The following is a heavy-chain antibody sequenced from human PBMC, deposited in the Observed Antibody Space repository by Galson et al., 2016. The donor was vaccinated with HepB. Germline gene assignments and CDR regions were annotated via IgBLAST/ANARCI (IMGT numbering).Heavy chain of an antibody. V-gene: IGHV1-69*13. CDR1: GGTFSTYA. D-gene: IGHD3-3*01. Sequence: SVKVSCKASGGTFSTYAISWVRQAPGQGLEWMGGIVPIFGTTNYAQKFQGRVTITADESTSTAYMELSTLRSEDTAVYYCARGRFKSPLDFWSGYYNDYYGMDVWGQGTTVTVSS. J-gene: IGHJ6*02. CDR2: IVPIFGTT. CDR3: ARGRFKSPLDFWSGYYNDYYGMDV.